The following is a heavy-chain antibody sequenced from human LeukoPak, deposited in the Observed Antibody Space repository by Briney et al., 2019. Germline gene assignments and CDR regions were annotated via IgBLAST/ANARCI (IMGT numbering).Heavy chain of an antibody. CDR3: ARDLSSSWYGGYYYYMDV. J-gene: IGHJ6*03. CDR2: IIPIFGTA. V-gene: IGHV1-69*05. D-gene: IGHD6-13*01. Sequence: GASVTVSCTASGGTFSSSAISWVRQAPGQGLEWMGGIIPIFGTANYAQKFQGRVTITTDESTSTAFMELSSLRSEDTAVYYCARDLSSSWYGGYYYYMDVWGKGTTVTVSS. CDR1: GGTFSSSA.